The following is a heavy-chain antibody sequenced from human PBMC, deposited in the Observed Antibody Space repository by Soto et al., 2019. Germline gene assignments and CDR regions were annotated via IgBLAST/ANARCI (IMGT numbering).Heavy chain of an antibody. V-gene: IGHV1-69*13. D-gene: IGHD6-13*01. Sequence: ASVKVSCKASGCTFSSYAISWVRQAPGQGLEWMGGIIPIFGTANYAQKFQGRVTITADESTSTAYMELSSLRSEDTAVYYCARGRRIAAAGIYYYYYGMDVWGQGTTVTVS. CDR1: GCTFSSYA. CDR2: IIPIFGTA. J-gene: IGHJ6*02. CDR3: ARGRRIAAAGIYYYYYGMDV.